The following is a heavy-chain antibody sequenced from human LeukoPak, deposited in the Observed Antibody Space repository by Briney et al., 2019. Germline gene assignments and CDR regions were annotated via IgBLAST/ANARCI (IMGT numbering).Heavy chain of an antibody. J-gene: IGHJ3*02. D-gene: IGHD2-2*01. CDR3: ARDLAYCSSTTCYGSGAFDI. Sequence: GGSLRLSCAASGFTFSSYAMSWVRQAPGKGLEWVSAISGSGTNTYYADSVKGRFTISRDNSKNTLYLQMNSLRPEDTAVYYCARDLAYCSSTTCYGSGAFDIWGQGTMVTVSS. CDR1: GFTFSSYA. V-gene: IGHV3-23*01. CDR2: ISGSGTNT.